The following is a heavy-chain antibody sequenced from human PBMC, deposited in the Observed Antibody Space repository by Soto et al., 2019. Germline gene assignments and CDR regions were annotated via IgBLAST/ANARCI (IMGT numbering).Heavy chain of an antibody. CDR2: IGGAGSNI. D-gene: IGHD2-8*01. CDR1: GFTFSEYA. CDR3: AKVFVSRNCVYDPFDI. Sequence: EVQLLESGGGLVQPGGSLRLSCAASGFTFSEYAMTWVRRAPGKGLEWVSVIGGAGSNIYYAESVEGRFTVSRDDSKNTLYLRLDSLIVEDTAVYYCAKVFVSRNCVYDPFDILCPCTMVSVSS. J-gene: IGHJ3*02. V-gene: IGHV3-23*01.